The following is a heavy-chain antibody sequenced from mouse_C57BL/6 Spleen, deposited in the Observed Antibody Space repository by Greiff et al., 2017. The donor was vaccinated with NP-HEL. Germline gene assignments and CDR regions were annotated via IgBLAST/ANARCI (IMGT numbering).Heavy chain of an antibody. CDR2: IDPEDGET. V-gene: IGHV14-2*01. D-gene: IGHD1-1*01. CDR1: GFNIKDYY. J-gene: IGHJ2*01. CDR3: AIPFITTVVAFDY. Sequence: SGAELVKPGASVKLSCTASGFNIKDYYMHWVKQRTEQGLEWIGRIDPEDGETKYAPKFQGKATITADTSSNTAYLQLSSLTSEDTAVYYCAIPFITTVVAFDYWGQGTTLTVSS.